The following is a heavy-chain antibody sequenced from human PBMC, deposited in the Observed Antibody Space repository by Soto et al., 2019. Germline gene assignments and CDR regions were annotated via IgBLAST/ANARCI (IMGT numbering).Heavy chain of an antibody. CDR3: AREAGGSTYWYFDL. CDR1: GGTFSSYA. Sequence: QVQLVQSGAEVKKPGSSVKVSCKASGGTFSSYAISWVRQAPGQGLEWMGGIIPIFGTANYAQKFQGRVTXXAXEXXSKAYMELSSRRSEDTAVYYCAREAGGSTYWYFDLWGRGTLVTVSS. V-gene: IGHV1-69*12. CDR2: IIPIFGTA. J-gene: IGHJ2*01. D-gene: IGHD3-10*01.